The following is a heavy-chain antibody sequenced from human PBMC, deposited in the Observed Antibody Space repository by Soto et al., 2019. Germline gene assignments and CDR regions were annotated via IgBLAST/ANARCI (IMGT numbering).Heavy chain of an antibody. CDR3: ARNWNLALVPAAYFDS. Sequence: SETLSLTCTVSNFSVLTSIYYWAWIRQPPGKGLEWVGTVYYTGTTYYNPSLQSRVIISIDTSKNQFSPNLNSVTAADTAVYYCARNWNLALVPAAYFDSWGQGTLVTVSS. D-gene: IGHD2-2*01. CDR1: NFSVLTSIYY. J-gene: IGHJ4*02. V-gene: IGHV4-39*01. CDR2: VYYTGTT.